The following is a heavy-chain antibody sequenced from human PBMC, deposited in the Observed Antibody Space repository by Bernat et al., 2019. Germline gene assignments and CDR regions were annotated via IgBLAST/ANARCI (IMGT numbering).Heavy chain of an antibody. J-gene: IGHJ3*02. CDR1: GFTFSDYY. V-gene: IGHV3-11*06. Sequence: VQLVESGGGLVKPGGSLRLSCAASGFTFSDYYMSWIRQAPGKGLEWVSYISSSSSYTNYADSVKGRFTISRDNAKNSLYLQMNSLRAEDTAVYYCARDSSSGGIAAQRGAFDIWGQGTMVTVSS. CDR3: ARDSSSGGIAAQRGAFDI. CDR2: ISSSSSYT. D-gene: IGHD6-13*01.